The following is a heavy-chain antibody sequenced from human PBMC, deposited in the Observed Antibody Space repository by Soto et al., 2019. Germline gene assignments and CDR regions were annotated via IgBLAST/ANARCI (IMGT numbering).Heavy chain of an antibody. CDR3: TRSWFGD. Sequence: EVQLVESGGGLVKPGGSLRLSCAASGFTFSDAWMSWVRQAPGKGLEWVGRIKSKTDGGTTDYPAPVKGRFTISRDDSTTTLYLHMNRLKIEDTAVYYCTRSWFGDWGQGTLVTVSS. CDR2: IKSKTDGGTT. CDR1: GFTFSDAW. V-gene: IGHV3-15*01. J-gene: IGHJ4*02. D-gene: IGHD3-10*01.